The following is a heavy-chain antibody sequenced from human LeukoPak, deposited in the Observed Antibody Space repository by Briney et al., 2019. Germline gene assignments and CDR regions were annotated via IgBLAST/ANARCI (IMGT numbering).Heavy chain of an antibody. CDR3: ARVHYDSSGYNFDY. D-gene: IGHD3-22*01. V-gene: IGHV4-59*01. J-gene: IGHJ4*02. CDR2: IYYSGST. CDR1: GGSISSYY. Sequence: SETLSLTCTVSGGSISSYYWSWIWQPPGKGLEWIGYIYYSGSTNYNPSLKSRVTISVDTSKNQFSLKLSSVTAADTAVYYCARVHYDSSGYNFDYWGQGTLVTVSS.